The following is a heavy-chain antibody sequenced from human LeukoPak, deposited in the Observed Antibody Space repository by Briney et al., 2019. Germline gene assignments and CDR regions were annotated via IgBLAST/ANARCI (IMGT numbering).Heavy chain of an antibody. Sequence: ASVKVSCKASGYTFTSYDINWVRQATGQGPEWMGWMNPNSGNTGYAQKFQGRIIMTRDTSLRTAYMELTSLRDEDTAMYYCARNGYNDKAFDIWGQGTMVTVSS. D-gene: IGHD3-16*01. CDR2: MNPNSGNT. J-gene: IGHJ3*02. CDR1: GYTFTSYD. V-gene: IGHV1-8*01. CDR3: ARNGYNDKAFDI.